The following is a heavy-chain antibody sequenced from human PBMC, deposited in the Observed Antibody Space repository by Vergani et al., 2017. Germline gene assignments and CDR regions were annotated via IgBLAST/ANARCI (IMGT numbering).Heavy chain of an antibody. Sequence: EVQLVESGGGLVKPGGSLRLSCAASGFTFSSYSMNWVRQAPGKGLEWVSSISSSSSYIYYADSVKGRFTISRDNAKNSLYLQMNSLRAEDTAVYYCARDPSSGLALTYYFDYWGQGTLVTVSS. V-gene: IGHV3-21*01. CDR2: ISSSSSYI. CDR3: ARDPSSGLALTYYFDY. D-gene: IGHD6-19*01. CDR1: GFTFSSYS. J-gene: IGHJ4*02.